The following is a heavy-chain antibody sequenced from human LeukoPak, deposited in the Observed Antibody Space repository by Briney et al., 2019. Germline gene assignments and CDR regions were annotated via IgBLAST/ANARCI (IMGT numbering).Heavy chain of an antibody. CDR3: ARVSGYYFNYFDY. D-gene: IGHD3-22*01. J-gene: IGHJ4*02. CDR1: GFTDSSNY. Sequence: GGSLRLSCAASGFTDSSNYMSWVRQAPGKGLEWVSVIYSGGHTYYADSVKGRFTISRDNSKNTLYLQINSLRAEDTAVYYCARVSGYYFNYFDYWGQGTLVTVSS. CDR2: IYSGGHT. V-gene: IGHV3-53*01.